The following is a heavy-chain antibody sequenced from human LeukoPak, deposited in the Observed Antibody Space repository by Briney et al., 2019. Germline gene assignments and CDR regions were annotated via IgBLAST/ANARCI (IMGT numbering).Heavy chain of an antibody. V-gene: IGHV1-18*01. CDR2: ISAYNGNT. J-gene: IGHJ3*02. D-gene: IGHD6-13*01. CDR3: ARDGRRIAAAGAFDI. CDR1: GGTFSSYA. Sequence: GASVKVSCKASGGTFSSYAISWVRQAPGQGLEWMGWISAYNGNTNYAQKLQGRVTMTTDTSTSTAYMELSRLRSDDTAVYYCARDGRRIAAAGAFDIWGQGTMVTVSS.